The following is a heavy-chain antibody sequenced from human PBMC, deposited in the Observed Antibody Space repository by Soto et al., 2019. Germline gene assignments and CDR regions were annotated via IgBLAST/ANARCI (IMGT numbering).Heavy chain of an antibody. CDR2: INPNTGGT. Sequence: GASVKVSCKISGYTFTDYYLHWVRQAPGQGLEWVGWINPNTGGTNYAQRFQGRVTMTRDTSISTAYMELSRLTSDDTAVYYCARDPIGGGAPYYCDYWGQGTPVTVSS. J-gene: IGHJ4*02. CDR1: GYTFTDYY. CDR3: ARDPIGGGAPYYCDY. V-gene: IGHV1-2*02. D-gene: IGHD3-16*01.